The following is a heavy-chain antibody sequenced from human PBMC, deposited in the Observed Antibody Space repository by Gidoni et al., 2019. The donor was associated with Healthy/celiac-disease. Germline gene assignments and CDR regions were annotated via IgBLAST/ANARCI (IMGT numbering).Heavy chain of an antibody. J-gene: IGHJ5*02. CDR2: IRSKADGGTT. V-gene: IGHV3-49*03. CDR3: TRDPYGSDIPPSVRFDP. D-gene: IGHD3-10*01. Sequence: EVQLVQSRGGLVQSWRSLRLSCTASGFTFRDYAMSWFRQAPGKGLEWVGFIRSKADGGTTEYAATVKGRFTISRDDSKSIAYMQMNSLKTEDTAVYYCTRDPYGSDIPPSVRFDPWGQGTLVTVSS. CDR1: GFTFRDYA.